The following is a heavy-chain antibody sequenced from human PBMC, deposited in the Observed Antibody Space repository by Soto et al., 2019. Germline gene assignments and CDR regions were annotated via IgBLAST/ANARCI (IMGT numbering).Heavy chain of an antibody. CDR3: ARESEDLTSNFDY. V-gene: IGHV3-21*06. CDR1: GFTFTRYS. Sequence: GGSLRLSCAASGFTFTRYSMNWVRQAPGKGLEWVSSISSTTNYIYYGDSMKGRFTISRDNAKNSLYLEMNSLRAEGTAVYYCARESEDLTSNFDYWGQGTLVTVSS. CDR2: ISSTTNYI. J-gene: IGHJ4*02.